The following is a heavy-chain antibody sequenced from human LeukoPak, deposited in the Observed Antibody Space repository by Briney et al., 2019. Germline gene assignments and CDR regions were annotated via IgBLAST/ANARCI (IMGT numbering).Heavy chain of an antibody. D-gene: IGHD3-22*01. Sequence: ASVKVSCKASGYTFTSYDINWVRQATGQGLEWMGWMNPNSGNTGYAQKFQGRVTITRNTSISTAYMELTSLRSEDTAVYYCARGRTYYYDSSGYWASDAFDIWGQGTMVTVSS. V-gene: IGHV1-8*03. J-gene: IGHJ3*02. CDR2: MNPNSGNT. CDR1: GYTFTSYD. CDR3: ARGRTYYYDSSGYWASDAFDI.